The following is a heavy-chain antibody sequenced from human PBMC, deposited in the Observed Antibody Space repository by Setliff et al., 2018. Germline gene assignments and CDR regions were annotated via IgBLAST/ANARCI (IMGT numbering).Heavy chain of an antibody. CDR1: GESFSNNY. CDR3: FGAGTCSY. Sequence: ASETLSLTCSVYGESFSNNYWSWVRQAPGKGLEWLASINPDGSEKYYVDSVKGRFTISRDNAKNSLSLQMNSLRTEDTAVYYCFGAGTCSYWGQGTLVTVSS. J-gene: IGHJ4*02. D-gene: IGHD3-10*01. CDR2: INPDGSEK. V-gene: IGHV3-7*01.